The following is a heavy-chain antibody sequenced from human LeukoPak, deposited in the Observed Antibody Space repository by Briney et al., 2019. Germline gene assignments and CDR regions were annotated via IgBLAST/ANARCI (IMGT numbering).Heavy chain of an antibody. CDR1: GFTFDDYA. V-gene: IGHV3-9*03. CDR2: ISWNSGSI. CDR3: AKSTGPYYGAFDY. J-gene: IGHJ4*02. Sequence: PGGSLRLSCAASGFTFDDYAMHWVRQAPGKGLEWVSGISWNSGSIGYADSVKGRFTISRDNAKNSLYLQMNSLRAEDMASYYCAKSTGPYYGAFDYWGQGTLVTVSS. D-gene: IGHD3-10*01.